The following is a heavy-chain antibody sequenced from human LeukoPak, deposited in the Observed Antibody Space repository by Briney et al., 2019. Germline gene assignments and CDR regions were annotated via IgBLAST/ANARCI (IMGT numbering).Heavy chain of an antibody. D-gene: IGHD3-22*01. J-gene: IGHJ4*02. V-gene: IGHV1-69*04. CDR1: GGTLSSYA. CDR3: ASGGDSSGYYLDY. Sequence: SVKVSCKASGGTLSSYAIGWVRQAPGQGLEWMGRIIPILGIANYAQKFQGRVTITADKSTSTAYMELSSLRSEDTAVYYCASGGDSSGYYLDYWGQGTLVTVSS. CDR2: IIPILGIA.